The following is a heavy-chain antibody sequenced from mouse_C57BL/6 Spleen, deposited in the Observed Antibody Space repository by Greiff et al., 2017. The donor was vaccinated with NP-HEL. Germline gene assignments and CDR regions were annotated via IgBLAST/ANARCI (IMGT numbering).Heavy chain of an antibody. Sequence: VQLQQPGAELVRPGSSVKLSCKASGYTFTSYWMHWVKQRPIQGLEWIGNIDPSDSETNYNQKFKDKATLTVDKSSSTAYMQLSSLTSEDSAVYYCASGDWYFDVWGTGTTVTVSS. CDR1: GYTFTSYW. J-gene: IGHJ1*03. CDR2: IDPSDSET. CDR3: ASGDWYFDV. V-gene: IGHV1-52*01.